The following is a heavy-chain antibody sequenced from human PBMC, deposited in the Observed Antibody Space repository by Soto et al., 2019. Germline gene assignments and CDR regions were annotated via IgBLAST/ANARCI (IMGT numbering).Heavy chain of an antibody. CDR1: GGSISTYF. CDR3: ARYKDGNHYGLDYYYGMDV. CDR2: IYYSGST. Sequence: SETLSLTCTVSGGSISTYFWTWIRQTPGKGLEYIGYIYYSGSTNYNPSLKSRVSMSVETSKNQFSLKLTSVTAADTAVYYCARYKDGNHYGLDYYYGMDVWGQGTTVTVSS. D-gene: IGHD3-10*01. J-gene: IGHJ6*02. V-gene: IGHV4-59*01.